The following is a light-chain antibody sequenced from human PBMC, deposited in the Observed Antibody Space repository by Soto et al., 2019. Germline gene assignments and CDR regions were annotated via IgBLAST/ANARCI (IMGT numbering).Light chain of an antibody. J-gene: IGKJ1*01. CDR3: QQYNSYSGT. CDR1: QGISSW. Sequence: DIQMTQSPSSVSASVGDRVTITCRASQGISSWLAWYQQKQGKAPRLLIHAASTLQSGVPSRFSGSGSGTEVTITISSLQTDDGATYYCQQYNSYSGTFGQGTKVDIK. CDR2: AAS. V-gene: IGKV1D-16*01.